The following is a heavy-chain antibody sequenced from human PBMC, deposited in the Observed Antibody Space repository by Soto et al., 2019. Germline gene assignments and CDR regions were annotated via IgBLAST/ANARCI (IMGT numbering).Heavy chain of an antibody. CDR1: GGSISSYY. D-gene: IGHD2-21*02. V-gene: IGHV4-59*01. Sequence: SETLSLTCTVSGGSISSYYWSWIRQPPGKGLEWIGYMYNTGSTVYNPSLKSRVTISVDTSKNQFYLKVNSVTAADTAVYYCARDLWGYCGTDCYPLDVWGQGTTVTVS. CDR3: ARDLWGYCGTDCYPLDV. CDR2: MYNTGST. J-gene: IGHJ6*02.